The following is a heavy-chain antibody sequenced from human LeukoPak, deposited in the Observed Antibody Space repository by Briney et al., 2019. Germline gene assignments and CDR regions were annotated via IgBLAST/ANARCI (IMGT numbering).Heavy chain of an antibody. D-gene: IGHD1-26*01. CDR3: ARARYSGSYIDY. Sequence: SETLSLTCAVYGGSFSGYYWSWIRQPPGKGLEWIGEINHSGSTNYNPSLKSRVTISVDTSKNQFSLKLSSVTAADTAVYYCARARYSGSYIDYWGQGTLVTVSS. V-gene: IGHV4-34*01. J-gene: IGHJ4*02. CDR2: INHSGST. CDR1: GGSFSGYY.